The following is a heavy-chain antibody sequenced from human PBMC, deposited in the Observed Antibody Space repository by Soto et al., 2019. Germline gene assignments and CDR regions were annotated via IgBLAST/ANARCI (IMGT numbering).Heavy chain of an antibody. J-gene: IGHJ4*02. D-gene: IGHD5-12*01. CDR1: GGSINTFY. CDR2: IFSSGST. Sequence: SETLSLTCTVSGGSINTFYWSWVRQPAGKGLEWIGRIFSSGSTSFNPPLESRVAMSVDTSKNHFSLNLSSVTAADMAVYYCAREGSYSAYNFAHGIQLWSFDFWGQGALVTVSS. V-gene: IGHV4-4*07. CDR3: AREGSYSAYNFAHGIQLWSFDF.